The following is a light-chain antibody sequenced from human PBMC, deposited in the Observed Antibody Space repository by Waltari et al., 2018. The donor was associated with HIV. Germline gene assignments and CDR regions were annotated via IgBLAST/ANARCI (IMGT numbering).Light chain of an antibody. Sequence: QSVLTQPSSVSRSPEQPITFACTGTCNHAGGSYYVSWYEQHPGKASKIMIYEVSHRPSGVSNRFSGSKSCNTASLPISGLQAEDEADYYCSSYTSSSTRVFGGGTNLTVL. CDR1: CNHAGGSYY. J-gene: IGLJ3*02. V-gene: IGLV2-14*01. CDR3: SSYTSSSTRV. CDR2: EVS.